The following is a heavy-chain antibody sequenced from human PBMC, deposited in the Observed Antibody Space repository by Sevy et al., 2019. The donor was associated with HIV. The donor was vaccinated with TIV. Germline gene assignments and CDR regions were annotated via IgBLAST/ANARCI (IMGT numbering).Heavy chain of an antibody. J-gene: IGHJ5*02. V-gene: IGHV4-61*01. Sequence: SETLSLTCTVPGGSVSSGSYYWSWIRQPPGKGLEWIGYIYYSGSTNYNPSLKSRVTISVDTSKNQFSLKLSSVTAADTAVYYCARDRVYCSGGSCYPSGWFDPWGQGTLVTVSS. CDR2: IYYSGST. CDR1: GGSVSSGSYY. CDR3: ARDRVYCSGGSCYPSGWFDP. D-gene: IGHD2-15*01.